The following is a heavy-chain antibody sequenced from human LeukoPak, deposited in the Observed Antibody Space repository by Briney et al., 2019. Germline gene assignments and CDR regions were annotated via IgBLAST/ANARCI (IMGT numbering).Heavy chain of an antibody. CDR2: INTDGSIT. CDR1: GFIFKSYW. D-gene: IGHD6-19*01. V-gene: IGHV3-74*01. J-gene: IGHJ4*02. Sequence: GGSLRLSCAASGFIFKSYWMHWVRPPPGKGPVWFSHINTDGSITDHADSVKGRFTIARDNAKNTLYLQMKSLRAEDTAVYYCALRVSVPGGFDSWGQGTLVTVSS. CDR3: ALRVSVPGGFDS.